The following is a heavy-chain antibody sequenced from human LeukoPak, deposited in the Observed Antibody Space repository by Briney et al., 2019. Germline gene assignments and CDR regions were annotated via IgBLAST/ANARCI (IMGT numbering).Heavy chain of an antibody. Sequence: SETLSLTCTVSGGSISSSSYYWGWIRQPPGKGLDWIGSIYYSGSTYYNPSLKSRVTISVDTSKNQLSLKLSAVTAADTAVYYCARGRFSSSWYIFDPWGQGALVTVSS. J-gene: IGHJ5*02. CDR1: GGSISSSSYY. V-gene: IGHV4-39*07. CDR3: ARGRFSSSWYIFDP. D-gene: IGHD6-13*01. CDR2: IYYSGST.